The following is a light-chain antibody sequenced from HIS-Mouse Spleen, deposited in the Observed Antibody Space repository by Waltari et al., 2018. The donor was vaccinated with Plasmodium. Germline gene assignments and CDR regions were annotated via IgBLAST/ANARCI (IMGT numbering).Light chain of an antibody. V-gene: IGLV2-23*01. CDR2: EGS. Sequence: QSALTQPASVSGSPGQSIPISCTGTSSDVGRYNLVSWYQQHPGKAPKLMIYEGSKRPSGVSNRFSGSKSGNTASLTISGLQAEDEADYYCCSYAGSSTLVFGGGTKLTVI. CDR1: SSDVGRYNL. CDR3: CSYAGSSTLV. J-gene: IGLJ2*01.